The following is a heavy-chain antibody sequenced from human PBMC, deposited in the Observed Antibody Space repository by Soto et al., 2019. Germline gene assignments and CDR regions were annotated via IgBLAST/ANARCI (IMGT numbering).Heavy chain of an antibody. CDR2: IYYSGST. CDR3: ARVESASWIDY. V-gene: IGHV4-39*07. Sequence: SETLSLTCTVSGGSISSSSSYWGWIRQPPGEGLEWIGNIYYSGSTNYNPSLKSRVTISVDTSKNQFSLKLSSVTAADTAVYYCARVESASWIDYWGRGTLVTVSS. CDR1: GGSISSSSSY. J-gene: IGHJ4*02. D-gene: IGHD2-15*01.